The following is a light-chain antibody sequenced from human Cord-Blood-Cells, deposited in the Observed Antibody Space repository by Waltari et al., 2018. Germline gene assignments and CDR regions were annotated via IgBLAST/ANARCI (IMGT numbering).Light chain of an antibody. CDR1: QSVSSSY. CDR2: GAS. J-gene: IGKJ4*01. Sequence: EIVLTQSPGTLSLSPGERATLSCRASQSVSSSYFAGYQQKPCQAPRLLIYGASSRATGIPDRFSGSGSGTDFTLTISRLEPEDFAVYYCQQYGSSPLTFGGGTKVEIK. CDR3: QQYGSSPLT. V-gene: IGKV3-20*01.